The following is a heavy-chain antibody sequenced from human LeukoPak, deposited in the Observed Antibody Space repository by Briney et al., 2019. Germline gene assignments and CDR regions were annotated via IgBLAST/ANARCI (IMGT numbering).Heavy chain of an antibody. J-gene: IGHJ4*02. D-gene: IGHD3-16*01. CDR1: SGSVSGYY. CDR3: AREGGRPYFDY. CDR2: IYYSGST. Sequence: SETLSLTCTVSSGSVSGYYRSWIRQSPGKGLKWIGYIYYSGSTDYNPSLKSRVSISVDTSKNQFSLKVNSVTAADTAVYYCAREGGRPYFDYWGQGTLVSVSS. V-gene: IGHV4-59*02.